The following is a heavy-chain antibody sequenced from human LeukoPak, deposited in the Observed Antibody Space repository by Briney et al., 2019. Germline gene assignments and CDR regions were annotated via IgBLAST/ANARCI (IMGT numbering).Heavy chain of an antibody. CDR2: ISSDGSFT. CDR3: ARGRGTTDKDY. D-gene: IGHD1-7*01. J-gene: IGHJ4*02. V-gene: IGHV3-74*01. Sequence: PGGSLRLSCAASGFTFSNFWMHWVRQAPGKGLVWVSRISSDGSFTTYADSVKGRFTISRDNAKNTLYLQMNSLRAEDTAVYYCARGRGTTDKDYWGQGTLVTVSS. CDR1: GFTFSNFW.